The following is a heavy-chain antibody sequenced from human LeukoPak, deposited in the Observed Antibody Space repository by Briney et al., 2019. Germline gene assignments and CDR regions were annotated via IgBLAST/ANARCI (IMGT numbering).Heavy chain of an antibody. D-gene: IGHD5-18*01. Sequence: GGPLRLSCAASGFTFSSYAMNWVRQAPGKGLEWVSFISGSGGSTYHVDSVKGRFTISRDNSKNTLYLQMNSLRAEDTAVYYCAKTPYVDIRMVTFDYWGQGALVTVSS. CDR3: AKTPYVDIRMVTFDY. CDR1: GFTFSSYA. CDR2: ISGSGGST. J-gene: IGHJ4*02. V-gene: IGHV3-23*01.